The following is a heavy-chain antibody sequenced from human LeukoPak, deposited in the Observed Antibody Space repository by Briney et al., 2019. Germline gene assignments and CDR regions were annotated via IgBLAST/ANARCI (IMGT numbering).Heavy chain of an antibody. CDR1: GYTFTAYN. CDR3: ARGHDYGFEY. Sequence: ASVKVSCKASGYTFTAYNMHWVRQAPGQGLEWIGRIIGYNGATDYAQKFQGRVTFTRDTSISTAYMDLTNLRSDDTAVYYCARGHDYGFEYWGQGALVTVPS. CDR2: IIGYNGAT. D-gene: IGHD4/OR15-4a*01. V-gene: IGHV1-2*06. J-gene: IGHJ4*02.